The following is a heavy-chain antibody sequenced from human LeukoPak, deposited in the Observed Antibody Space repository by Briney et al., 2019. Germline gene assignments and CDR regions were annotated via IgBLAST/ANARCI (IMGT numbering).Heavy chain of an antibody. CDR1: GGSISSGGYY. CDR2: IYYSGST. CDR3: VSGSSGWLYFQH. V-gene: IGHV4-31*03. Sequence: PPETLSLTCTVSGGSISSGGYYWSWIRQHPGKGLEWIGYIYYSGSTYYNPSLKSRVTISVDTSKNQFSLKLSSVTAADTAVHYCVSGSSGWLYFQHWGQGTLVTVSS. D-gene: IGHD6-19*01. J-gene: IGHJ1*01.